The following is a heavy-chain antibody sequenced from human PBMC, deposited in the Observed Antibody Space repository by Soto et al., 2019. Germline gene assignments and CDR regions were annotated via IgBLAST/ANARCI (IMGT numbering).Heavy chain of an antibody. CDR1: GFSFSSYT. CDR2: ISRSSSTI. V-gene: IGHV3-48*01. J-gene: IGHJ4*02. CDR3: VRDREYWSGGRCYETGSDY. D-gene: IGHD2-15*01. Sequence: GGSLRLSCVASGFSFSSYTMNWVRQAPGKGLEWVSDISRSSSTIYYADSVKGRFTISRDNAKNSLYLQMNSLRPEDTAVYYCVRDREYWSGGRCYETGSDYWGQGTLVNVAS.